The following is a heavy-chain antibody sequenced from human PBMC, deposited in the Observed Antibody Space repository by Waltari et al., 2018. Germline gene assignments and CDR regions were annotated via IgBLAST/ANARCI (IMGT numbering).Heavy chain of an antibody. CDR2: IKQDGSET. D-gene: IGHD3-10*01. Sequence: EVQLVESGGGLVQPGGSLRLSCAASGFTFSSYWMSWVRQAPGKGLGWVANIKQDGSETYYVDSVQGRFTISRDNAKNSLYLQMNSLRAEDTAVYYCARGRRVQGVSYYYGMNVWGPGTTVTVSS. J-gene: IGHJ6*02. CDR1: GFTFSSYW. V-gene: IGHV3-7*01. CDR3: ARGRRVQGVSYYYGMNV.